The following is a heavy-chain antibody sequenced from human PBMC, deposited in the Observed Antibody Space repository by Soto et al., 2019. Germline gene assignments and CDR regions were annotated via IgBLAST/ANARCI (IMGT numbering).Heavy chain of an antibody. CDR2: IYYSGST. Sequence: QVQLQESGPGLVKPSQTLSLTCTVSGGSISSGGYYWSWIRQHPGKGLEWVGYIYYSGSTYYNPSLKSRVTISVDTSKNQFALKLSSVTAADTAVYYCAREPYYDSKRCAFDIWGQGTMVTVSS. D-gene: IGHD3-22*01. J-gene: IGHJ3*02. V-gene: IGHV4-31*03. CDR3: AREPYYDSKRCAFDI. CDR1: GGSISSGGYY.